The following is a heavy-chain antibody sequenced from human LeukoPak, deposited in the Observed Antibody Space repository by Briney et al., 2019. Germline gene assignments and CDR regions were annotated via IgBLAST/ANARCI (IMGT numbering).Heavy chain of an antibody. J-gene: IGHJ4*02. CDR3: ARERIERYTYASSDFDY. CDR1: GGSISTSNYY. CDR2: VSHSGST. D-gene: IGHD5-18*01. V-gene: IGHV4-39*07. Sequence: SETLSLTCTVSGGSISTSNYYWGWIRQPPGKGLEWIASVSHSGSTYYNPSLKSRVTISVDTSKNQFSLKVISVTAADTALYYCARERIERYTYASSDFDYWDRGTLVTVSS.